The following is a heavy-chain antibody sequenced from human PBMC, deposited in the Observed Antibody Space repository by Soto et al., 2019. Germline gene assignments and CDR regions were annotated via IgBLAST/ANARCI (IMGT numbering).Heavy chain of an antibody. Sequence: QVQLVQSGAEVKKPGASVKVSCKASGYTFTSYGISWVRQAPGQGLEWMGWISAYNGNTNYAQKLQGRVTMTTDTSTSTAYMELRSLRSDDTSVYYCARDLGLTFGGVIVTRFDYWGQGTLVTVSS. CDR1: GYTFTSYG. D-gene: IGHD3-16*02. CDR3: ARDLGLTFGGVIVTRFDY. V-gene: IGHV1-18*01. J-gene: IGHJ4*02. CDR2: ISAYNGNT.